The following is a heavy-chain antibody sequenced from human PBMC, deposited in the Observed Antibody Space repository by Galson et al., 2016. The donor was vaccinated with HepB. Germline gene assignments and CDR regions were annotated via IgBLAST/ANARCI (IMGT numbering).Heavy chain of an antibody. CDR2: IWYDGVNT. D-gene: IGHD1-1*01. V-gene: IGHV3-33*01. Sequence: SLRLSCAASGFTLSSYGIHWVRQAPGKGLEWVAVIWYDGVNTFYADSVQGRFTISRDNSKNTLHLQINSLEAEDTAVYYCARQAFTNWNPFDYWGQGTLVTVSS. CDR1: GFTLSSYG. J-gene: IGHJ4*02. CDR3: ARQAFTNWNPFDY.